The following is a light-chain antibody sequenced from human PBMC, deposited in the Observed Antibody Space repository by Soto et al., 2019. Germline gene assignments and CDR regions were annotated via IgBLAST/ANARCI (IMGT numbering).Light chain of an antibody. J-gene: IGKJ1*01. CDR1: QSVSSY. V-gene: IGKV3-11*01. CDR2: DAS. Sequence: EIVLTQSPATLSLSPGERATLSCRASQSVSSYLAWYQQKPGQAPRLLIYDASNRATGIPARFSGSGSGTDCTLTISSQEPEDFAVYYCQQRSNWPGTFGQGTKVEIK. CDR3: QQRSNWPGT.